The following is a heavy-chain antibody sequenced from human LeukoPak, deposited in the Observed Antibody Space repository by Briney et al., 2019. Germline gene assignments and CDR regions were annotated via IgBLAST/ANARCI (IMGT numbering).Heavy chain of an antibody. CDR2: IYSGGST. D-gene: IGHD4/OR15-4a*01. Sequence: PGGSLRLSCAASGLTVSSNCMSWVRQAPGKGLEWVSFIYSGGSTYYTDSVKGRFTISRDNSKNTLYLQMNSLRAEDTAVYYCARRAGAYSHPYDYWGQGILVTVSS. J-gene: IGHJ4*02. CDR3: ARRAGAYSHPYDY. V-gene: IGHV3-53*01. CDR1: GLTVSSNC.